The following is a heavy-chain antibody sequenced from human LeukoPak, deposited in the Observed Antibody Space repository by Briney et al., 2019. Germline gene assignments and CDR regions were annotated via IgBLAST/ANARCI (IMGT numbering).Heavy chain of an antibody. CDR3: AREAGNYYHYMDV. J-gene: IGHJ6*03. CDR1: GFTFSSYW. Sequence: SGGSLRLSCAASGFTFSSYWMHWVRQAPGKGLVWVSRINSDGSSTSYADSVKGRFAISRDNAKNTLYLQMNSLRAEDTAVYYCAREAGNYYHYMDVWGKGTTVTVSS. V-gene: IGHV3-74*01. CDR2: INSDGSST.